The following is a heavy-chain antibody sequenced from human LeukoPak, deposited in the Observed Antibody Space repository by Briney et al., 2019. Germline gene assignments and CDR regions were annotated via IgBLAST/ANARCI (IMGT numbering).Heavy chain of an antibody. Sequence: ASVKVSCKASGYTFTGYHMHWVRRAPGQGLEWMGRINPNSGDTNYAQKFQGKVTMTRDTSISTAYMELSRLRSDDTAVYYCARDYCSSTSCLFDYWGQGALVTVSS. J-gene: IGHJ4*02. CDR2: INPNSGDT. CDR3: ARDYCSSTSCLFDY. V-gene: IGHV1-2*06. D-gene: IGHD2-2*01. CDR1: GYTFTGYH.